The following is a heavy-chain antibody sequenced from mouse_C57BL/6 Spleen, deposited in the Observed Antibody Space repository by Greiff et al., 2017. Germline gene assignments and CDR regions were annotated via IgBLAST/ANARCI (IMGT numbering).Heavy chain of an antibody. V-gene: IGHV5-9-1*02. CDR3: TRAPDGYDVGYAMDY. J-gene: IGHJ4*01. CDR1: GFTFTSYA. Sequence: EVQLLQSGAGLVKPGGSLKLSCAASGFTFTSYALSWVRQTPEQSLEWVAYISSGGDYINYADTVKGRSTISRDNARNTLYLQTSRLKCENTAMYYCTRAPDGYDVGYAMDYWGQGTSVTVSS. D-gene: IGHD2-2*01. CDR2: ISSGGDYI.